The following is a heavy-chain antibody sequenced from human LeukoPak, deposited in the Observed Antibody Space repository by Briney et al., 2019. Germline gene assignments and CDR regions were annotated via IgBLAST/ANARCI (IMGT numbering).Heavy chain of an antibody. Sequence: GGSLRLSCAASGFTFSSYSMNWVRQAPGKGLEWVSSLSYSNRYRFYVDSVKGRFSISRDDAKNSLYLQMDSLRAEDTAVYYCVRGIGYFYGLGSHYMDVWGNGTTVTVSS. CDR3: VRGIGYFYGLGSHYMDV. CDR2: LSYSNRYR. V-gene: IGHV3-21*01. CDR1: GFTFSSYS. D-gene: IGHD3-10*02. J-gene: IGHJ6*03.